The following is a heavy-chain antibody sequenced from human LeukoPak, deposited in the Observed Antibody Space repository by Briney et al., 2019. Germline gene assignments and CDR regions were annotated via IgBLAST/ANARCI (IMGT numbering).Heavy chain of an antibody. CDR3: ARVSPYVDFSYYFDY. CDR1: GGSISNYF. D-gene: IGHD3-3*01. CDR2: IYISGST. Sequence: SETLSLTCTVTGGSISNYFWSWIRQPAGKGLEWIGRIYISGSTNYNPSLRSRVTMSIDTSKKQFSLKLSSVTAADTAVYYCARVSPYVDFSYYFDYWGQGTLVTVSS. V-gene: IGHV4-4*07. J-gene: IGHJ4*02.